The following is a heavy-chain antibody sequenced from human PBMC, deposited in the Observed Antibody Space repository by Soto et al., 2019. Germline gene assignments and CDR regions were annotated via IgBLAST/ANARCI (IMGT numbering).Heavy chain of an antibody. CDR2: IKEDGSEK. Sequence: EVQLVESGGGLVQPGGSLRLSCAASGITFSDYWMSWVRQAPGKGLEWVANIKEDGSEKYYVDSVKGRFTISRDNAKNSLSMQMNSLRAEDTAVYYCARDYNIEFDYWGQGTPVTVPS. V-gene: IGHV3-7*05. CDR3: ARDYNIEFDY. D-gene: IGHD3-10*01. J-gene: IGHJ4*01. CDR1: GITFSDYW.